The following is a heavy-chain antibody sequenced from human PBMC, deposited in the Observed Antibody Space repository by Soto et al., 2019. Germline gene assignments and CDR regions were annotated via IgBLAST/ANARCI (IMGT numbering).Heavy chain of an antibody. Sequence: PSPTLSLTCAISGDSVSSNSAAWNWIRQSPSRGLEWLGRTYYRSKWYNDYAVSVKSRITINPDTSKNQFSLQLNSVTPEDTAVYYCARGALTMVRGVIIYYYYGMDVWGQGTTVTVSS. D-gene: IGHD3-10*01. CDR1: GDSVSSNSAA. V-gene: IGHV6-1*01. CDR2: TYYRSKWYN. CDR3: ARGALTMVRGVIIYYYYGMDV. J-gene: IGHJ6*02.